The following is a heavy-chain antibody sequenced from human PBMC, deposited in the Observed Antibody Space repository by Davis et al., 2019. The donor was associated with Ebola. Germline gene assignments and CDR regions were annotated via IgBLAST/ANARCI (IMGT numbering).Heavy chain of an antibody. CDR1: GFTFSSYW. CDR3: AKGAYDRPDGMDV. Sequence: PGGSLRLSCAASGFTFSSYWMSWVRQAPGKGLEWVANIKQDGSEKYYVDSVKGRFTISRDNAKNSLYLQMNSLRAEDTALYYCAKGAYDRPDGMDVWGQGTTVTVSS. V-gene: IGHV3-7*03. J-gene: IGHJ6*02. D-gene: IGHD3-22*01. CDR2: IKQDGSEK.